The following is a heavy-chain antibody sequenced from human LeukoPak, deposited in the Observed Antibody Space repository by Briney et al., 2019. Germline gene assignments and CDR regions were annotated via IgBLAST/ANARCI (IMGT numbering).Heavy chain of an antibody. V-gene: IGHV3-30-3*01. D-gene: IGHD1-7*01. J-gene: IGHJ4*02. Sequence: GGSLRLSCAASGFTFSSYAMHWVRQAPGKGLEWVAVISYDGSNKYYADSVKGRFTISRDNSKNTLYLQMNSLRAEDTAVYYCASGELELPGYWGQGTLVTVSS. CDR3: ASGELELPGY. CDR2: ISYDGSNK. CDR1: GFTFSSYA.